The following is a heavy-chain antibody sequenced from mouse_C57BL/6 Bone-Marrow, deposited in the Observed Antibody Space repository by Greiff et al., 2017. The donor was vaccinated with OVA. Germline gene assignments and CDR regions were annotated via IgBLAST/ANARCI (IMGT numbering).Heavy chain of an antibody. J-gene: IGHJ4*01. Sequence: VQLVEPGAELVRPGASVKLSCKASGYTFTSYGISWVKQRPGQGLEWIGEIYPRSGNTNYNEKFKGKATLTVDKSSSTAYMQLRSLTSDDSAVYFCARYDNCDSGAMDYWGQGTSVTVSS. CDR3: ARYDNCDSGAMDY. CDR1: GYTFTSYG. D-gene: IGHD2-1*01. CDR2: IYPRSGNT. V-gene: IGHV1-81*01.